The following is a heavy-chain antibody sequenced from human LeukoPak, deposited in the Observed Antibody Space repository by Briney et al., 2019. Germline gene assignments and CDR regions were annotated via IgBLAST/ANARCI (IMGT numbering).Heavy chain of an antibody. CDR2: TYYRSKWYN. V-gene: IGHV6-1*01. D-gene: IGHD3-10*01. J-gene: IGHJ5*02. CDR1: GDSVSSNSAA. CDR3: ARGGYYGSGNDFRFDP. Sequence: SQTLSLTCVISGDSVSSNSAAWNWIRQSPSRGLEWLGRTYYRSKWYNDYAVSVKSRITINPDTSKNQFSLKLTSVTAADTAVYFCARGGYYGSGNDFRFDPWGQGTLVTVSS.